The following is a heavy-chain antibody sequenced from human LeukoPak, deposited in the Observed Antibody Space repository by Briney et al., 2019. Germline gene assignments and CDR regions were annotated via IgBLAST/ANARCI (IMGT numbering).Heavy chain of an antibody. CDR3: ARHGYSGSYWRYYFDY. CDR2: IYYSGST. V-gene: IGHV4-39*01. CDR1: GGSISSSSYY. J-gene: IGHJ4*02. Sequence: PSETLSLTCTVSGGSISSSSYYWGWIRQPPGKGLEWIGSIYYSGSTYYNPPLKSRVTISVDTSKNQFSLKLSSVTAADTAVYYCARHGYSGSYWRYYFDYWGQGTLVTVSS. D-gene: IGHD1-26*01.